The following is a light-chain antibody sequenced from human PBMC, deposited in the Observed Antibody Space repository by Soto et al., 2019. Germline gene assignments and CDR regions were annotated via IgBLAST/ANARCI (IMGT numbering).Light chain of an antibody. CDR2: DAS. Sequence: DIAMTPSPSTLSASVGDRVTITCRASQSISSWLAWYQQKPGKAPKLLIYDASSLESGVPSRCSGSGSGTEFTLTISSLQPEDFATYYCQQYNSYPRTFGQGTKV. V-gene: IGKV1-5*01. J-gene: IGKJ1*01. CDR1: QSISSW. CDR3: QQYNSYPRT.